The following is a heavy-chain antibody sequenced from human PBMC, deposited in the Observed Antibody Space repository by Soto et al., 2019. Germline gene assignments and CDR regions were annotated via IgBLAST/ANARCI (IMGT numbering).Heavy chain of an antibody. CDR2: VYYTGST. D-gene: IGHD6-19*01. CDR3: ARSVAVPGAHIDY. CDR1: GGSISGSY. Sequence: LSLTCSVSGGSISGSYWGWIRQSPGKGLEWLGYVYYTGSTNYSPSLRSRVSISVDTSKNEFSLRLSSVTAADTAVYFCARSVAVPGAHIDYWGQGTQVTVSS. V-gene: IGHV4-59*01. J-gene: IGHJ4*02.